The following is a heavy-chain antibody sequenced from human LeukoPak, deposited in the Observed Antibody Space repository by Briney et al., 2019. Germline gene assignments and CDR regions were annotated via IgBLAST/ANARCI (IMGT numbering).Heavy chain of an antibody. Sequence: KPGGSLRLSCAASGFTFSSYSMNWVRQAPGKGLEWVSSISSSSSYIYYADSVKGRFTISRDSAKSSLYLQMNSLRAEDTAVYYCARDRWELAAFDIWGQGTMVTVSS. CDR1: GFTFSSYS. V-gene: IGHV3-21*01. J-gene: IGHJ3*02. CDR3: ARDRWELAAFDI. D-gene: IGHD1-26*01. CDR2: ISSSSSYI.